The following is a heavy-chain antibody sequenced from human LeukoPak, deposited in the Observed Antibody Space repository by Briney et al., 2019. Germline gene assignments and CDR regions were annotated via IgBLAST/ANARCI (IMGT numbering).Heavy chain of an antibody. CDR3: ARDAYSNYGRPDYLDF. D-gene: IGHD4-11*01. CDR1: GFDFNIYS. Sequence: GGSLRLSCAASGFDFNIYSMHWVRQAPGKGLEWLSYISSTSRTIYYADSVKGRFTVSRDNDKSSLYLQMSSLRAEDTAVYYCARDAYSNYGRPDYLDFWGQGTLVTVSS. CDR2: ISSTSRTI. J-gene: IGHJ4*02. V-gene: IGHV3-48*04.